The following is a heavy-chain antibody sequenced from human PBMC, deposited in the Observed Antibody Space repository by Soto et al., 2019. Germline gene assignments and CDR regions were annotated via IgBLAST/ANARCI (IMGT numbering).Heavy chain of an antibody. CDR3: ARDSGYSYGPLDY. V-gene: IGHV3-48*01. D-gene: IGHD5-18*01. CDR2: ISSSSSTK. CDR1: GFTFSSYS. J-gene: IGHJ4*02. Sequence: GGSLRLSCSASGFTFSSYSMNWVRQAPGKGLGWVSYISSSSSTKYYADSVKGRFTISRDKAKNALYLQMNSLRAEDTAVYYCARDSGYSYGPLDYWGQGTLVTVS.